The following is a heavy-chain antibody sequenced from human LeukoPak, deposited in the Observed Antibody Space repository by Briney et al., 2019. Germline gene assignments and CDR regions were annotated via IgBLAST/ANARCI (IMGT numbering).Heavy chain of an antibody. Sequence: PSETLSLTCTVSGGSISIYYWSWIRQPAGKGLEWIGRIYTSGSTNYNPSLKSRVTMSVDTSKNQFSLKLSSVTAADTAVYYCARGPHSSGRYYYYYYGMDVWGQGTTVTVSS. CDR1: GGSISIYY. CDR3: ARGPHSSGRYYYYYYGMDV. V-gene: IGHV4-4*07. D-gene: IGHD6-19*01. J-gene: IGHJ6*02. CDR2: IYTSGST.